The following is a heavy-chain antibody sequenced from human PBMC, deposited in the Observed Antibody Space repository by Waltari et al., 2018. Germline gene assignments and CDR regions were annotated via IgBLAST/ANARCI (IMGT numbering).Heavy chain of an antibody. CDR1: GGSISSGGYY. V-gene: IGHV4-31*03. CDR3: ARGPTWRLSKYYYDSTSTYYFDY. D-gene: IGHD3-22*01. Sequence: QVQLQESGPGLVKPSQTLSLTCTVSGGSISSGGYYWSWIRQHPGKGLEWIGYIYHSGSTYSNPSLKSRVTISVDRSKNQFSRKLSSVTAADTAVYYCARGPTWRLSKYYYDSTSTYYFDYWGQGTLVTVSS. J-gene: IGHJ4*02. CDR2: IYHSGST.